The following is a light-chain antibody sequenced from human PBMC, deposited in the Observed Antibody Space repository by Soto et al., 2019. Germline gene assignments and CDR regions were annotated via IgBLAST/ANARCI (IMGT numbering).Light chain of an antibody. CDR1: QSVSSN. J-gene: IGKJ4*01. Sequence: EIVMTQSPATLSVSPGERATLSCRASQSVSSNLAWYQQKPGQAPRLLIYGASTRATGIPARFNASGSGTEFTLTISSLQSEDFAVYYCQQYNNWPLTFGGGNKVEIK. CDR3: QQYNNWPLT. V-gene: IGKV3-15*01. CDR2: GAS.